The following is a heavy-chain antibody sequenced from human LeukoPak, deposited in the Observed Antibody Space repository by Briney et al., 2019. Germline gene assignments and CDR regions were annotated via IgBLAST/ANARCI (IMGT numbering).Heavy chain of an antibody. J-gene: IGHJ6*02. CDR3: ARRNQPYYDISTGYGMGV. D-gene: IGHD3-9*01. Sequence: GESLKISCKCSEDSFTSYWIGWVRQMPGKSLEWMRIIYPGDSDTRYSPSFQGQVTISADKSISTAYLQWSSLKASDTAMYYCARRNQPYYDISTGYGMGVWGQGTTVTVSS. CDR1: EDSFTSYW. V-gene: IGHV5-51*01. CDR2: IYPGDSDT.